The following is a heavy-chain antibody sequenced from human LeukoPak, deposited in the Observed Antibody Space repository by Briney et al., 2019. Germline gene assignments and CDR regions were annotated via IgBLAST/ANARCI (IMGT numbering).Heavy chain of an antibody. Sequence: GGSLRLSCAASGLTFSSYGMHWVRQAPGKGLEWVADIWYDGSKKYYADSVKGRFTISRDNSKNTLYLQMNSLRAEDTAVYYCARDTYDSSGYSYGIYWGQGTLVTVSS. CDR1: GLTFSSYG. V-gene: IGHV3-33*01. D-gene: IGHD3-22*01. CDR2: IWYDGSKK. J-gene: IGHJ4*02. CDR3: ARDTYDSSGYSYGIY.